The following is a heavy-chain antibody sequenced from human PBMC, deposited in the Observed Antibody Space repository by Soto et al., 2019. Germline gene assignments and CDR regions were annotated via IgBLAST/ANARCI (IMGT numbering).Heavy chain of an antibody. CDR3: ARGAEAWFGGVYGY. CDR1: GYTLTGYG. CDR2: ISAYTGNT. Sequence: ASVKVSCKASGYTLTGYGIIWVRQASGQGLEWMGWISAYTGNTKYAHKLPGRVTMTTDSSTSTAYMELGSLRSDDTAVYYCARGAEAWFGGVYGYWGEGTLVTVSS. V-gene: IGHV1-18*01. D-gene: IGHD3-10*01. J-gene: IGHJ4*02.